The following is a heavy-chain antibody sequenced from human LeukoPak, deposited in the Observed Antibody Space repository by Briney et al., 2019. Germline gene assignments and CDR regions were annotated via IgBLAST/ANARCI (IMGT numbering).Heavy chain of an antibody. V-gene: IGHV4-4*02. CDR2: IYHSGST. CDR1: GGFISSSNW. J-gene: IGHJ3*02. D-gene: IGHD3-10*01. CDR3: ARERYGSGRDAFDI. Sequence: SETLSLTCAVSGGFISSSNWWSWVRQPPGQGLEWIGEIYHSGSTNYNPSLKSRVTISVDKSKNQFSLKLSSVTAADTAVYYCARERYGSGRDAFDIWGQGTMVTVSS.